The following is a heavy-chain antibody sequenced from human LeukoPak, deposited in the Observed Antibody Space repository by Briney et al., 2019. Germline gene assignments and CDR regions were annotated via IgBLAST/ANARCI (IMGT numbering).Heavy chain of an antibody. CDR3: ATDFPHDYGDYATQY. CDR2: FDPEDGET. J-gene: IGHJ4*02. V-gene: IGHV1-24*01. Sequence: ASVKVSCRVSGYTLTEVSMHWVRQAPGRGLEWMGGFDPEDGETIYAQKFQGRVTMTEDTSTDTAYMELSSLRSEDTAVYYCATDFPHDYGDYATQYWGQGTLVTVSS. D-gene: IGHD4-17*01. CDR1: GYTLTEVS.